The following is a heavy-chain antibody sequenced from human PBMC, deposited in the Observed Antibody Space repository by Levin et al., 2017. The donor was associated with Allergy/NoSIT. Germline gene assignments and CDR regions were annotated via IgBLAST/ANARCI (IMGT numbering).Heavy chain of an antibody. CDR3: ARDLLGYCSSTSCYRVDYYYYYGMDV. J-gene: IGHJ6*02. CDR2: ISSSSSYI. V-gene: IGHV3-21*01. D-gene: IGHD2-2*02. Sequence: GESLKISCAASGFTFSSYSMNWVRQAPGKGLEWVSSISSSSSYIYYADSVKGRFTISRDNAKNSLYLQMNSLRAEDTAVYYCARDLLGYCSSTSCYRVDYYYYYGMDVWGQGTTVTVSS. CDR1: GFTFSSYS.